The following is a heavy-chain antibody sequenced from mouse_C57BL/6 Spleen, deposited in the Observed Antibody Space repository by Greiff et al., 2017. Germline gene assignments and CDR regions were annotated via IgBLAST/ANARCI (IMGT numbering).Heavy chain of an antibody. CDR3: AASYGNYYFDY. Sequence: ESGPGLVKPSQSLSLTCSVTGYSITSGYYWNWIRQFPGNKLEWMGYISYDGSNNYNPSLKNRISITRDTSKNQFFLKLNSVTTEDTATYYCAASYGNYYFDYWGQGTTLTVSS. J-gene: IGHJ2*01. CDR2: ISYDGSN. V-gene: IGHV3-6*01. CDR1: GYSITSGYY. D-gene: IGHD2-10*01.